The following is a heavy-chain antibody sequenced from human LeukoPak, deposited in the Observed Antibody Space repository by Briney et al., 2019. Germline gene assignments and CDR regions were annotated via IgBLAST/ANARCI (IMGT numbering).Heavy chain of an antibody. Sequence: SETLSLTCAVSGYSISGGYYWGWIRQPPGKGLEWIGSVYHSGSTYYNPSLKSRVTISVDTSKNQFSLKLSSVTAADTAVYYCARGPITMVRGVSLLAENYGMDVWGKGTTVTVSS. CDR3: ARGPITMVRGVSLLAENYGMDV. V-gene: IGHV4-38-2*01. CDR1: GYSISGGYY. J-gene: IGHJ6*04. CDR2: VYHSGST. D-gene: IGHD3-10*01.